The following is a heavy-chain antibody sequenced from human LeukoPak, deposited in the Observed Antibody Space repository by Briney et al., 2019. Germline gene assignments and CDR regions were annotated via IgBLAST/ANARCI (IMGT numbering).Heavy chain of an antibody. Sequence: GGSLRLSCAASGFTSSNYWMHWVRQAPGKGLVWVSHIYTDGSSTNYADSVKGRFTISRDNAKNTLYLQMNSLRAEDTAVYYCARGASNRFDYWGQGTLVTVSS. D-gene: IGHD1-14*01. CDR2: IYTDGSST. J-gene: IGHJ4*02. CDR1: GFTSSNYW. V-gene: IGHV3-74*01. CDR3: ARGASNRFDY.